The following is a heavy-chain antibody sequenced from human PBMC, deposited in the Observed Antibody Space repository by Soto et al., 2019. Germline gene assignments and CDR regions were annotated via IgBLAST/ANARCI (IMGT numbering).Heavy chain of an antibody. CDR2: IIAILGKA. CDR3: ARERGGAIIVGVTGTFDV. D-gene: IGHD3-22*01. J-gene: IGHJ3*01. Sequence: QVQLVQSGAEVKKPGSSVKVSCKASGGTFSSYAISWVRQAPGQGLEWVGGIIAILGKANYAEKFQGRVTITADESTGTAYMEQSSLRSEDTAVYYCARERGGAIIVGVTGTFDVWGQGTLVTVSS. CDR1: GGTFSSYA. V-gene: IGHV1-69*01.